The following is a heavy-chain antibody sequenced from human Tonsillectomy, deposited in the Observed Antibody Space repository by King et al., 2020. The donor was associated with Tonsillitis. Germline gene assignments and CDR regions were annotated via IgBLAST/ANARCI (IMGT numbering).Heavy chain of an antibody. J-gene: IGHJ6*02. CDR2: ISYGGSNK. CDR3: AKERGDKSCSSTSCYSPIYYYYGMDV. V-gene: IGHV3-30*18. D-gene: IGHD2-2*01. CDR1: GFTFSSYG. Sequence: VQLVESGGGVVQPGRSLRLSCAASGFTFSSYGMHWVRQAPGKGLEWVAVISYGGSNKYYADSVKGRFTISRDNSKNTLYLQMNSLRAEDTAVYYCAKERGDKSCSSTSCYSPIYYYYGMDVWGQGTTVTVSS.